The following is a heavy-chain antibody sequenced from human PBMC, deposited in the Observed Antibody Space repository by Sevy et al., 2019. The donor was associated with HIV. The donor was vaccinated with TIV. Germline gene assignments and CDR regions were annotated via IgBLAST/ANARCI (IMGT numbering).Heavy chain of an antibody. CDR1: GGSFSGYD. J-gene: IGHJ6*02. V-gene: IGHV4-34*01. CDR2: IDHSGSI. D-gene: IGHD6-19*01. CDR3: ARAFSSVVPATVLGLGFWYFVAMDV. Sequence: SESLSLTCAVYGGSFSGYDWSCIRQPPGKGLEWVGVIDHSGSINYNPSLKSRVTISIDASNNQFSLKLTSVTAADTAVYYCARAFSSVVPATVLGLGFWYFVAMDVWGQGTTVTVSS.